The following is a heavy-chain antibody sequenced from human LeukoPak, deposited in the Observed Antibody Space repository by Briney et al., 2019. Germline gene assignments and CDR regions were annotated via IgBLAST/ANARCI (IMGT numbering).Heavy chain of an antibody. CDR2: ISSSGSTI. J-gene: IGHJ6*03. CDR3: ARTETWYSSSWGYYYYMDV. Sequence: GGSLRLSCAASGFTFSSYEMNWVRQAPGKGLEWVSYISSSGSTIYYADSVKGRFTISRDNAKNSLYLQMNSLRAEDTAVYYCARTETWYSSSWGYYYYMDVWGKGTTVTISS. D-gene: IGHD6-13*01. V-gene: IGHV3-48*03. CDR1: GFTFSSYE.